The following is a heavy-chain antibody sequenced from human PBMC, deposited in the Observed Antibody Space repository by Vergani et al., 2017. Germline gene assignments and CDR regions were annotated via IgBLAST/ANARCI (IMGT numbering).Heavy chain of an antibody. CDR1: GFTFSSYS. D-gene: IGHD3-10*01. J-gene: IGHJ6*02. CDR3: ASGLFGYYGMDV. V-gene: IGHV3-21*05. Sequence: EVQLVESGGGLVKPGGSLRLSCAASGFTFSSYSMNWVRQAPGKGLEWVSYISSSGSTIYYADSVKGRFTISRDNAKNSLYLQMNSLRAEDTAVYYCASGLFGYYGMDVWGQGTTVTVSS. CDR2: ISSSGSTI.